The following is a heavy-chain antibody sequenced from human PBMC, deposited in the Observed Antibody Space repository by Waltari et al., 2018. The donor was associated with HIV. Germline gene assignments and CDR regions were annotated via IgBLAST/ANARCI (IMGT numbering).Heavy chain of an antibody. CDR3: VSWRGMNATGFDH. V-gene: IGHV4-61*08. D-gene: IGHD3-3*01. CDR2: MFYSAREKHFFEYGSV. J-gene: IGHJ4*02. CDR1: GVSVINDEYY. Sequence: QVQLQEWGPGLVRPSENLALTCNVSGVSVINDEYYWTWVRQAPGKGLEWIGCMFYSAREKHFFEYGSVSYRPSLRSRLSISVDTSMNQFTLTLASVTPADSAIYYCVSWRGMNATGFDHWSQGSLVIVSS.